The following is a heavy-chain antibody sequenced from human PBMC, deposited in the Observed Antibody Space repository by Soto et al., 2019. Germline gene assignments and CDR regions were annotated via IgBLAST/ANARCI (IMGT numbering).Heavy chain of an antibody. CDR2: IIPIPGLA. D-gene: IGHD2-2*01. Sequence: GASVKVSCKASGGTISDSTISWVRQAPGHGLEWMGRIIPIPGLANYAVKFQARVTMTADKSTSTAYMELSSLRSEDTAVYYCARXGXDQPLYAXXXXXQGTMVTVSS. J-gene: IGHJ3*01. CDR3: ARXGXDQPLYAXXX. CDR1: GGTISDST. V-gene: IGHV1-69*02.